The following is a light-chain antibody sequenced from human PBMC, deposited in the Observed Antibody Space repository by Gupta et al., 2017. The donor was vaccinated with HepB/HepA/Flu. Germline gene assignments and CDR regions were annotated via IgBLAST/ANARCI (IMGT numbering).Light chain of an antibody. CDR3: LQYNTWWT. V-gene: IGKV3-15*01. CDR2: DAS. J-gene: IGKJ1*01. CDR1: QSVSNN. Sequence: EIVMTQSPATLSVSPGERATLSCRASQSVSNNLAWYQQKPGQAPRLLIFDASTRATTIPVRFRGSGSGTEFTLTISSLQSEDFAVYYCLQYNTWWTFGQGTKVEIK.